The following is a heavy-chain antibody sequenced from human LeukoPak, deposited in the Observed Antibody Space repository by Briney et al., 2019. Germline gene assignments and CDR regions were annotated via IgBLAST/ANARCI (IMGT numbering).Heavy chain of an antibody. V-gene: IGHV3-7*01. CDR3: ARDRYYGSGSYSYGMDV. CDR1: GFTSSSYW. D-gene: IGHD3-10*01. CDR2: IKQDGSEK. Sequence: PGGSLRLSCAASGFTSSSYWMSWVRQAPGKGLEWVANIKQDGSEKYYVDSVKGRFTISRDNAKNSLYLQMNSLRAEDTAVYYCARDRYYGSGSYSYGMDVWCQGTTVTVSS. J-gene: IGHJ6*02.